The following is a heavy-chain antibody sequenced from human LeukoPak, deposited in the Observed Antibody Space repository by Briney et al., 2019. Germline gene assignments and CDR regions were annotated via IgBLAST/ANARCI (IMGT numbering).Heavy chain of an antibody. D-gene: IGHD2-2*01. Sequence: SVKVSCKASGSTFSSYAISWVRQAPGQGLEWMGGIIPIFGTANYAQKFQGRVTITADESTSTAYMELSSLRSEDTAVYYCARGRYCSSTSCYYFDYWGQGTLVTVSS. CDR1: GSTFSSYA. V-gene: IGHV1-69*01. CDR3: ARGRYCSSTSCYYFDY. J-gene: IGHJ4*02. CDR2: IIPIFGTA.